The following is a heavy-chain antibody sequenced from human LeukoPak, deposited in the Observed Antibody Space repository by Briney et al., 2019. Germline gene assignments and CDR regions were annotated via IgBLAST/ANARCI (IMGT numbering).Heavy chain of an antibody. CDR1: GGSISSSSYY. D-gene: IGHD5-12*01. CDR3: ARGGYSGYDGDYYYYGMDV. J-gene: IGHJ6*02. CDR2: IYYSGST. V-gene: IGHV4-39*01. Sequence: SETLSLTCTVSGGSISSSSYYWGWIRQPPGKGLEWIGSIYYSGSTYYNPSLKSRVTISVDTSKNQFSLKLSSVTAADTAVYYCARGGYSGYDGDYYYYGMDVWGQGTTVTVSS.